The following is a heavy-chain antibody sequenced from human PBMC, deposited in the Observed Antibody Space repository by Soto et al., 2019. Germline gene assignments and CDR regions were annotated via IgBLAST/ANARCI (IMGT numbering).Heavy chain of an antibody. CDR1: GGSISSYS. CDR2: IYYSGST. CDR3: ARYPSTAWYSDNSFDP. D-gene: IGHD6-19*01. Sequence: SEPLSLTCTVSGGSISSYSRSWIRQPPGKGLEWIGYIYYSGSTNYNPSLKSRVTISVDTSKNQFSLKLSSVTAADTAVYYCARYPSTAWYSDNSFDPWARGTLVTVSS. V-gene: IGHV4-59*01. J-gene: IGHJ5*02.